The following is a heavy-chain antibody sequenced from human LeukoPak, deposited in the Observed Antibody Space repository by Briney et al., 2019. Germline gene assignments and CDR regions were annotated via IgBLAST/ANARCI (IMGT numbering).Heavy chain of an antibody. J-gene: IGHJ4*02. D-gene: IGHD6-6*01. Sequence: SETLSLTCTVSGGSISSYYWSWIRQPPGKGLGWSGYISYSGSTHYNPSLKSRVTISVDTSKSQFSLKLSSVTAADTAVYYCARLGDSTSRLYYFDYWGQGTLVTVSS. V-gene: IGHV4-59*08. CDR1: GGSISSYY. CDR2: ISYSGST. CDR3: ARLGDSTSRLYYFDY.